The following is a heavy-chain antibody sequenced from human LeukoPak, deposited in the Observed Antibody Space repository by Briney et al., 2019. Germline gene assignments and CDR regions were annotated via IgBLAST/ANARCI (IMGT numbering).Heavy chain of an antibody. J-gene: IGHJ4*02. CDR1: GFTFSSYW. V-gene: IGHV3-74*01. CDR2: INSDGSST. D-gene: IGHD2-8*01. CDR3: ARGPKYDIVLMVYASY. Sequence: PGGSLRLSCAASGFTFSSYWMHWVRQAPGKGLVWASRINSDGSSTSYADSVKGRFTISRDNAKNTLYLQMNSLRAEDTAVYYCARGPKYDIVLMVYASYWGQGTLVTVSS.